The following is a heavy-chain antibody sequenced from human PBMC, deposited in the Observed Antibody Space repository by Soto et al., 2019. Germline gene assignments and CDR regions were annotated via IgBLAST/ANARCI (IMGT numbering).Heavy chain of an antibody. Sequence: GGSLRLSCAASGFTFSSYAMSWVRQAPGKGLEWVSAISGSGGSTYYADSVKGRFTISRDNSKNTLYLQMNSLRAEDTAVYYCADLWCGELLYFDYWGQGTLVTVSS. CDR1: GFTFSSYA. J-gene: IGHJ4*02. CDR3: ADLWCGELLYFDY. CDR2: ISGSGGST. V-gene: IGHV3-23*01. D-gene: IGHD3-10*01.